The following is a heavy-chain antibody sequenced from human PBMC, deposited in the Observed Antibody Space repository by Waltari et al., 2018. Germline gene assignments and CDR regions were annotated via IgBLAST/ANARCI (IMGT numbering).Heavy chain of an antibody. CDR3: ATGGWGFYLDY. CDR1: GFCFRDYS. Sequence: EVHLVESGGGLVKPGGSLRLPCAASGFCFRDYSMNWVRQAPGKGLEWVSSISSSSGYTHYADSVKGRFTISRDNAKNSLYLQMNSLRAEDTAVYYCATGGWGFYLDYWGQGTLVTVSS. D-gene: IGHD7-27*01. J-gene: IGHJ4*02. CDR2: ISSSSGYT. V-gene: IGHV3-21*01.